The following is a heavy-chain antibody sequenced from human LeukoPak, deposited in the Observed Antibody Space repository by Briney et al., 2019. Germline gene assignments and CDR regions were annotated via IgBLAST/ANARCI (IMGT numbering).Heavy chain of an antibody. CDR2: IRSGGTTM. D-gene: IGHD3-9*01. CDR1: GFTFSSYG. CDR3: ARGYLTGYSLHFDW. V-gene: IGHV3-48*02. J-gene: IGHJ4*02. Sequence: PGGSLRVSCAASGFTFSSYGMNWVRQAPGKGLEWVSYIRSGGTTMDYADSVKGRFTVSRDNAKDSLHLQMNSLRDEDTAVYYCARGYLTGYSLHFDWWGQGTLVTVSS.